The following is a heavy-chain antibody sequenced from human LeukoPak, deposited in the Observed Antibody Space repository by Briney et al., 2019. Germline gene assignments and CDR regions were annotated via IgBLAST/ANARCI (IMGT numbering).Heavy chain of an antibody. CDR3: AMLPDFWSGTISLDAFDI. CDR2: ISAYNGNT. Sequence: ASVKVSCKASGYTFTSYGISWVRQAPGQGLEWMGWISAYNGNTNYAQKLQGRVTMTTDTSTSTAYMELRSLRSDDTAVYYCAMLPDFWSGTISLDAFDIWGQGTMVTVSS. J-gene: IGHJ3*02. V-gene: IGHV1-18*01. D-gene: IGHD3-3*01. CDR1: GYTFTSYG.